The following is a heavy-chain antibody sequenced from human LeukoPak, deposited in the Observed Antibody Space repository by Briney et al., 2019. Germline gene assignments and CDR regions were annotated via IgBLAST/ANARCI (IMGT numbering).Heavy chain of an antibody. CDR1: GGSINSHSYY. V-gene: IGHV4-61*02. CDR2: LYTSGST. Sequence: SETLSLTCTVSGGSINSHSYYWGWIRQPAGKGLEWIGRLYTSGSTNYNPSLKSRVTMSVDTSKNQFSLKLTSMTAADTAVYYCARGGSSGYYYGWGQGTLVTVSS. D-gene: IGHD3-22*01. J-gene: IGHJ4*02. CDR3: ARGGSSGYYYG.